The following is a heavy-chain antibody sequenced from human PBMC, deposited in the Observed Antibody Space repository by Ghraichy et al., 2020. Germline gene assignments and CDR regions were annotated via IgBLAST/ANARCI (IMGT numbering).Heavy chain of an antibody. CDR2: IDSPSRTI. D-gene: IGHD2-2*01. CDR1: GFALSMYS. CDR3: AREDGVCTSTSCPRGWFDP. J-gene: IGHJ5*02. V-gene: IGHV3-48*01. Sequence: GGSLRLSCAASGFALSMYSMNWVRQTPGRGLEWVSYIDSPSRTIYYADSVKGRFTISRDNAKNSLYLQMNSLRAEDTAVYYCAREDGVCTSTSCPRGWFDPWGQGTLVTVSS.